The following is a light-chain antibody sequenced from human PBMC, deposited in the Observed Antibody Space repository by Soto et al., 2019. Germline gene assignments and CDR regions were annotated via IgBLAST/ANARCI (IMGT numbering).Light chain of an antibody. CDR3: QQYNSISWA. J-gene: IGKJ1*01. CDR2: DAS. CDR1: QSISTW. V-gene: IGKV1-5*01. Sequence: DIQMTQSPSTLSAPIGDRVPITCRASQSISTWLAWYQQKPGKAPKLLIYDASSLQSGVPSRFSGSGSGAEFTLTISSLQPDDFATYYCQQYNSISWAFGQGTKVDIK.